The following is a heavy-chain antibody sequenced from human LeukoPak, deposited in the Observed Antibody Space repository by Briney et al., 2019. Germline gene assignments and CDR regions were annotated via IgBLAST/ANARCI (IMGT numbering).Heavy chain of an antibody. Sequence: GSLILSCAASGFTVSSNYMSWVRQAPGKGLEWVSVIYSGGSTYYADSVKGRFTISRDNSKNTLYLQMNSLRAEDTAVYYCARGLKYGDYGAWGQGTLVTVSS. CDR1: GFTVSSNY. CDR3: ARGLKYGDYGA. D-gene: IGHD4-17*01. J-gene: IGHJ5*02. V-gene: IGHV3-66*01. CDR2: IYSGGST.